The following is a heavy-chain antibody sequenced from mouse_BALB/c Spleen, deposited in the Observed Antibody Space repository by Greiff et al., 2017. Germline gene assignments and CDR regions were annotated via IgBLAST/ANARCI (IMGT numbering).Heavy chain of an antibody. D-gene: IGHD4-1*01. CDR3: AKTGTGFAY. CDR2: ISYSGST. J-gene: IGHJ3*01. Sequence: EVQLVESGPGLVKPSQSLSLTCTVTGYSITSDYAWNWIRQFPGNKLEWMGYISYSGSTSYNPSLKSRISITRDTSKNQFFLQLNSVTTEDTATYYCAKTGTGFAYWGQGTLVTVSA. V-gene: IGHV3-2*02. CDR1: GYSITSDYA.